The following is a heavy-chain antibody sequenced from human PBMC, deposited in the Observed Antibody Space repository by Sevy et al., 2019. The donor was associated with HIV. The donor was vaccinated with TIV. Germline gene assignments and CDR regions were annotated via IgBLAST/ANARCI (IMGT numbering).Heavy chain of an antibody. CDR2: ISSSGSTI. V-gene: IGHV3-11*01. Sequence: GSLRLSCAASGFTFSDYYMSWIRQAPGKGLEWVSYISSSGSTIYYADSVKGRFTISRDNAKNSLYLQMNSRRAEDTAVYYCASAGRAAILGGYYYYGMDVWGQGTTVTVSS. D-gene: IGHD2-2*02. CDR3: ASAGRAAILGGYYYYGMDV. CDR1: GFTFSDYY. J-gene: IGHJ6*02.